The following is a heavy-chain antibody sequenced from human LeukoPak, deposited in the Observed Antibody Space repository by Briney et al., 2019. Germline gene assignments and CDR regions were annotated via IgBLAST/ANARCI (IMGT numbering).Heavy chain of an antibody. CDR2: INGGGGNT. V-gene: IGHV3-23*01. CDR1: GFTFNSYV. Sequence: GGSLRLSCAASGFTFNSYVMSWVRQAPGKGLEWVSAINGGGGNTYYADSVEGRFTISRDNSKNMVYLQMNSLRADDTAVYYCAKSVVVITFRFDDWGQGALVTVSS. D-gene: IGHD2-15*01. CDR3: AKSVVVITFRFDD. J-gene: IGHJ4*02.